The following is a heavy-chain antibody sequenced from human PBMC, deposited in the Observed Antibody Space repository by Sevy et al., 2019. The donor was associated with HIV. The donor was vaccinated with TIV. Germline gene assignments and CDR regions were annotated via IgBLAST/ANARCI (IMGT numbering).Heavy chain of an antibody. D-gene: IGHD2-15*01. J-gene: IGHJ6*02. CDR1: GYTVTSYG. CDR3: ARDGYCSGGSCYPNYYYGMDV. Sequence: ASVKVSCKASGYTVTSYGISWVRQAPGQGLEWMGWISAYNGNTNYAQKPQGRVTMTTDTSTSTAYMELRSLRSDDTAVYYCARDGYCSGGSCYPNYYYGMDVWGQGTTVTVSS. CDR2: ISAYNGNT. V-gene: IGHV1-18*01.